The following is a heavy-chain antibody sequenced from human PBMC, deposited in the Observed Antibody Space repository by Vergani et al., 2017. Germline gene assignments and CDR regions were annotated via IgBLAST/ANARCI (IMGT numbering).Heavy chain of an antibody. J-gene: IGHJ6*04. Sequence: DVDLVESGGGFVQPGGSRRLSCAASGFSFRTFSMFWVRQPPGKGLAWVSSISSSGRITNYADSVKGRFTISRGNSKNMVFLDMNSLRVDDTAVYYCAKEGLRFLGFYMDVWGKGTSFTVSS. CDR1: GFSFRTFS. CDR3: AKEGLRFLGFYMDV. V-gene: IGHV3-23*04. CDR2: ISSSGRIT. D-gene: IGHD3-3*01.